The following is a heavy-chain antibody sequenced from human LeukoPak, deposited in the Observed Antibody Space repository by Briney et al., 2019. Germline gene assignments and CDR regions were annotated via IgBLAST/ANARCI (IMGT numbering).Heavy chain of an antibody. D-gene: IGHD2-2*02. CDR1: GGTFSSYA. CDR2: IIPIFGTA. Sequence: GASVKVSCKASGGTFSSYAISWVRQAPGQGLEWMGGIIPIFGTANYVQKFQGRVTITADESTSTAYMELSSLRSEDTAVYYCARAQLGSDIVVVPAAIGWDKYYFDYWGQGTLVTVSS. V-gene: IGHV1-69*13. J-gene: IGHJ4*02. CDR3: ARAQLGSDIVVVPAAIGWDKYYFDY.